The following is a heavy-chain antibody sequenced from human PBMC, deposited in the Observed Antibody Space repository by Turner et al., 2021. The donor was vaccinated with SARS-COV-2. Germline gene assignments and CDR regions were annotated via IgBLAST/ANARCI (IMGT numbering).Heavy chain of an antibody. CDR2: IWNDGSQK. D-gene: IGHD3-22*01. J-gene: IGHJ3*02. CDR1: GITFSSHG. Sequence: QVQLVASGGGVVQPGRSRRLSCAASGITFSSHGMHWVRQAPGKGLEWVAVIWNDGSQKYYAASVKGRFTISRDNSKNMVYLQMNSLRAEDTAVYYCARLDDSGHWGAFDIWGQGTMVTVSS. CDR3: ARLDDSGHWGAFDI. V-gene: IGHV3-33*01.